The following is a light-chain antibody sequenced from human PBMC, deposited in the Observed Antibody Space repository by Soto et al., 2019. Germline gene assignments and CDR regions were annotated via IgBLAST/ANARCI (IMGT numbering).Light chain of an antibody. CDR1: SSDVGGYNY. V-gene: IGLV2-14*01. CDR3: SSYTSSSTLGV. Sequence: QSVLIQPASVSGSPGQSITISCTGTSSDVGGYNYVSWYQQHPGKAPKLMIYEVNNRPSGVSNRFSGSKSGSTASLTISGLQAEDEADYYCSSYTSSSTLGVFGTGTKVTVL. CDR2: EVN. J-gene: IGLJ1*01.